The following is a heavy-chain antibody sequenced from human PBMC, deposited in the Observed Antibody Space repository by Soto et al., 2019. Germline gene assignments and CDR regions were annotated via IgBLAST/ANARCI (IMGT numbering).Heavy chain of an antibody. Sequence: QVQLVQSGAEVKKPGSSVKVTCKASGGTFSSNAISWVRQAPGQGLEWLGGILPIFGTAHYAQKFQGRVTINADEYTSTASMELSSLKAEDTAVYDCATGSRGYSSAPRVYVEFWGQGTLVPVSS. V-gene: IGHV1-69*12. D-gene: IGHD5-18*01. CDR2: ILPIFGTA. CDR1: GGTFSSNA. J-gene: IGHJ4*02. CDR3: ATGSRGYSSAPRVYVEF.